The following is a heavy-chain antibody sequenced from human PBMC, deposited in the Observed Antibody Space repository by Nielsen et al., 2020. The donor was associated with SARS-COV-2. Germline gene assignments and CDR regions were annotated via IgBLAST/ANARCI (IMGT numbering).Heavy chain of an antibody. D-gene: IGHD6-13*01. CDR1: GFTFDDYA. Sequence: GGSLRLSCAASGFTFDDYAMHWVRQAPGKGLEWVSGISWNSGSIGYADSVKGRFTISRDNAKNSLYLQMNSLRAEDTALYYCASFRSSSSWDRRYYGMDVWGQGTTVTVSS. CDR3: ASFRSSSSWDRRYYGMDV. V-gene: IGHV3-9*01. CDR2: ISWNSGSI. J-gene: IGHJ6*02.